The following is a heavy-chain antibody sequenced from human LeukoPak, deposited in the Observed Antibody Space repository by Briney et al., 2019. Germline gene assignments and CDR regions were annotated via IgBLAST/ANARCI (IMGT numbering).Heavy chain of an antibody. CDR1: GYTFTTYS. D-gene: IGHD3-3*01. Sequence: ASVKVSCKASGYTFTTYSMNWVRQAPGQGLEWMGWIDTNTGNPTYAQGFTGRFVFSSDTSVSTAYLQISSLEAEDTAFYYCTRDQRQISFDYWGQGTLVTVSS. J-gene: IGHJ4*02. CDR3: TRDQRQISFDY. CDR2: IDTNTGNP. V-gene: IGHV7-4-1*02.